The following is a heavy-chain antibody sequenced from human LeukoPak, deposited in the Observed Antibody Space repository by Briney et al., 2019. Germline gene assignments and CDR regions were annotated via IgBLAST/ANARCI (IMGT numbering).Heavy chain of an antibody. CDR3: ARGVAVAGNPSYYYYYYMDV. CDR1: GYTFTSYD. Sequence: ASVKVSCKASGYTFTSYDISWVRQATGQGLEWMGWMNPDSGNTGYAQKFQGRVTITRNTSISTAYMELSSLRSEDTAVYYCARGVAVAGNPSYYYYYYMDVWAKGPRSPSP. J-gene: IGHJ6*03. D-gene: IGHD6-19*01. CDR2: MNPDSGNT. V-gene: IGHV1-8*03.